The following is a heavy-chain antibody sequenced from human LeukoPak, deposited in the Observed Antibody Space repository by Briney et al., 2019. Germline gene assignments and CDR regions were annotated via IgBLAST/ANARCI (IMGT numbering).Heavy chain of an antibody. CDR3: ASLDYGGNSKTTDY. CDR1: GGSISSGGYY. Sequence: SETLSLTCTVSGGSISSGGYYWSWIRQHPGKGLEWIGYIYYSGSTYYNPSLKSRVTISVDTSKNQFSLKLSSVTAADTAVYYCASLDYGGNSKTTDYWGQGTLVTVSS. J-gene: IGHJ4*02. V-gene: IGHV4-31*03. CDR2: IYYSGST. D-gene: IGHD4-23*01.